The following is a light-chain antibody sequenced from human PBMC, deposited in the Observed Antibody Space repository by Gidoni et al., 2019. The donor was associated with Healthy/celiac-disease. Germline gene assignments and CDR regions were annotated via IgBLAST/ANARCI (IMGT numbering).Light chain of an antibody. CDR1: QSVSSSY. CDR3: QQYGSSPVT. CDR2: GAS. Sequence: EIVLTQSPGTLSLSPGERATLSCRASQSVSSSYLAWFQQKPGQAPRLLIYGASSRATGTDFTLTISRLEPEDFAVYYCQQYGSSPVTFGGGTKVEIK. J-gene: IGKJ4*01. V-gene: IGKV3-20*01.